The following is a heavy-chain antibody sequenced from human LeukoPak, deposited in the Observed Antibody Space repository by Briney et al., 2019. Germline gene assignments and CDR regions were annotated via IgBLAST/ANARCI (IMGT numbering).Heavy chain of an antibody. CDR2: IWYDGTKN. V-gene: IGHV3-33*01. CDR1: GFTFRTYA. D-gene: IGHD5-18*01. Sequence: GGSLRLSCAASGFTFRTYAMHWVRQAPGKGLEWVAVIWYDGTKNYHADSVKGRFTISRDNSKNTLYLQMNSLRAEDTAVYYCARDHNSGYSYGTYYYYYGMDVWGQGTTVTVSS. J-gene: IGHJ6*02. CDR3: ARDHNSGYSYGTYYYYYGMDV.